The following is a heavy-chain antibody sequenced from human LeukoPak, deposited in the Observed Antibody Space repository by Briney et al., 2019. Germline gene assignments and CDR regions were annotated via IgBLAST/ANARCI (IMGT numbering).Heavy chain of an antibody. J-gene: IGHJ4*02. CDR2: MYNSGST. CDR3: ARGIESYGDYGY. CDR1: GGSISGSY. D-gene: IGHD4-17*01. Sequence: ETLSLTCTVSGGSISGSYWSWIRQPPGKGLEWIAYMYNSGSTNYNPSLKSRVTISIDTSKNQFSLKLSSLTAADTAIYYCARGIESYGDYGYWGQGILVTVSS. V-gene: IGHV4-59*01.